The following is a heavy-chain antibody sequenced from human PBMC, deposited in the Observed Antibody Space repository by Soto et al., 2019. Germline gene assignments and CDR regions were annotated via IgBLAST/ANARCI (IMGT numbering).Heavy chain of an antibody. CDR1: GFTFKNYW. Sequence: GSLRLSCAASGFTFKNYWMNWVRQAPGKGLEWVANINQDGSEKYYVDSVKGRFTISRDNAKNSLYLQMNSLRAEDTAVYYCARSVTQAIFGVVTPYYYYYMDVWGKGTTVTVSS. CDR3: ARSVTQAIFGVVTPYYYYYMDV. V-gene: IGHV3-7*01. J-gene: IGHJ6*03. CDR2: INQDGSEK. D-gene: IGHD3-3*01.